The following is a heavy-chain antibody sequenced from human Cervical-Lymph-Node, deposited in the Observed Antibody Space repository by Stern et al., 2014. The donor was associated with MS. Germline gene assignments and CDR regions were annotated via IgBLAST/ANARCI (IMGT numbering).Heavy chain of an antibody. CDR1: GFSLTTSGMR. J-gene: IGHJ4*02. CDR3: ARISTSGGYIEY. D-gene: IGHD1-26*01. Sequence: QVTLRESGPALVRPTQTLTLTCTFSGFSLTTSGMRVSWIRQPPGRALEWLARIDWDDDKFYSTSLKTRLTISKDTSKNQVVLTMTNMDPVDTATYYCARISTSGGYIEYWGQGTLVTVSS. CDR2: IDWDDDK. V-gene: IGHV2-70*04.